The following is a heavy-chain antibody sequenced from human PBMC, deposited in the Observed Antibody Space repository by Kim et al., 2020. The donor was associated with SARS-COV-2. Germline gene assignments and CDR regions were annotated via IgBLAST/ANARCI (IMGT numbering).Heavy chain of an antibody. J-gene: IGHJ3*02. V-gene: IGHV4-34*01. Sequence: SETLSLTCAVYGGSFSGYYWSWIRQPPGKGLEWIWEINHSGSTNYNPSLKSRVTISVDTSKNQFSLKLSSVTAADTAVYYCARGPPARAFDIWGQGTMVTVSS. CDR2: INHSGST. CDR1: GGSFSGYY. D-gene: IGHD2-2*01. CDR3: ARGPPARAFDI.